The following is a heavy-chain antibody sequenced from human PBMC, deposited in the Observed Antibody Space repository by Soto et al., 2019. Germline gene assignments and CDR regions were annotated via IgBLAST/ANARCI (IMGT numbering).Heavy chain of an antibody. D-gene: IGHD1-20*01. CDR3: ARRYGTAFDI. Sequence: SETLSLTCTVSGGSISSSSYYWGWIRQPPGKGLEWIGSIYYSGSTYYNPSLKSRVTISVDTSKNQFSLKLSSVTAADTAVYYCARRYGTAFDIWGQGTMVTVSS. V-gene: IGHV4-39*01. J-gene: IGHJ3*02. CDR2: IYYSGST. CDR1: GGSISSSSYY.